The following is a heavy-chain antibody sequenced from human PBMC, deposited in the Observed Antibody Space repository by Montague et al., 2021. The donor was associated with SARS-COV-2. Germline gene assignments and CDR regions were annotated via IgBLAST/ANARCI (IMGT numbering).Heavy chain of an antibody. CDR2: IDWDXYK. CDR3: ARTSVEMATIGAYYYYGMGV. CDR1: GFSLSTSGMC. Sequence: PALVKPTQTLTLTCTFSGFSLSTSGMCVSWIRQPPGKALEWLALIDWDXYKYYSTSLKTRLTISKDTSKNQVVLTMTNMDPVDTATYYCARTSVEMATIGAYYYYGMGVWGQGTTVTVSS. V-gene: IGHV2-70*01. D-gene: IGHD5-24*01. J-gene: IGHJ6*02.